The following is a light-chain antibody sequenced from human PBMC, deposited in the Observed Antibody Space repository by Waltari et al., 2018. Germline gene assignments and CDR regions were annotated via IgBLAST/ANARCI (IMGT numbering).Light chain of an antibody. V-gene: IGLV1-51*01. J-gene: IGLJ2*01. CDR1: ISNIGNYY. CDR3: ATWDNSLYEVV. Sequence: QSVLTQPPSVSAAPGQKVTISCSGSISNIGNYYVSWYHQLPGAAPKLLIYEKNQRPAGIPDRFSASKSGTSATLGITGLQIGDEADYYCATWDNSLYEVVFGGGTKLTVL. CDR2: EKN.